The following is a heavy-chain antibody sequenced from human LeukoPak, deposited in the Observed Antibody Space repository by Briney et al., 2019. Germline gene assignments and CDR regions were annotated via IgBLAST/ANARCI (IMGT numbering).Heavy chain of an antibody. Sequence: SETLSLTCTVSGGSTSSYYRSSIRQPPGKGLEWIGYIYYSGSTNYNPSLKSRVTISVDTSKNQFSLKLSSVTAADTAVYYCASGAVRDWFDPWGQGTLVTVSS. CDR2: IYYSGST. CDR3: ASGAVRDWFDP. CDR1: GGSTSSYY. D-gene: IGHD3-16*01. V-gene: IGHV4-59*01. J-gene: IGHJ5*02.